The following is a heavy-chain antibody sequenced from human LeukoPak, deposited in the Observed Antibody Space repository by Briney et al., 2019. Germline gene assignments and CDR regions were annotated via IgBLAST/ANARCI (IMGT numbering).Heavy chain of an antibody. CDR1: GLTFNIFW. D-gene: IGHD5-18*01. Sequence: GGSLRLSCAASGLTFNIFWMHWVRQAPGKGLVWVSLIKGDGSSTTYMDSAKGRFIISRDNAKNTLYLQMSSLRTEDTAVYYCATGHSYGYNYWGQGTLVTVSP. J-gene: IGHJ4*02. CDR2: IKGDGSST. CDR3: ATGHSYGYNY. V-gene: IGHV3-74*01.